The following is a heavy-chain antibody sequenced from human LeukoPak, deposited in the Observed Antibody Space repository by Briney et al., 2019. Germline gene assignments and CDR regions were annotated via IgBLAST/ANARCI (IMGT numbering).Heavy chain of an antibody. CDR1: GYTFTGYY. Sequence: GASVKVSCKASGYTFTGYYMHWVRQAPGQGLEWMGWINPNSGGTNYAQKFQGRVTMTRDTSISTAYMELSRLRSDDTAVYYCASTIFGVVMGDYMDVWGKGTTVTVSS. D-gene: IGHD3-3*01. V-gene: IGHV1-2*02. CDR3: ASTIFGVVMGDYMDV. J-gene: IGHJ6*03. CDR2: INPNSGGT.